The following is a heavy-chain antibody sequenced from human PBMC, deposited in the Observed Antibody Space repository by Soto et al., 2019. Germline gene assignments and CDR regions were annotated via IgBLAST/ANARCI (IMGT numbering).Heavy chain of an antibody. J-gene: IGHJ4*02. CDR3: ASTPRATVTDNIFDF. Sequence: PCGSLRLSCAASGFTFSDYYMSWIRQAPGKGLEWVSYISSSGSTMYYADSVKGRFTISRDNAKNSLYLQMNSLRAEDTAVYYCASTPRATVTDNIFDFWGPGTLVTV. CDR1: GFTFSDYY. D-gene: IGHD4-17*01. CDR2: ISSSGSTM. V-gene: IGHV3-11*01.